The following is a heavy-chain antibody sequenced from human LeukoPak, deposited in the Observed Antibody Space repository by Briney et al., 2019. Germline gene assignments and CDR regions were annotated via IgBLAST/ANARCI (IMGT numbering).Heavy chain of an antibody. CDR3: AKIQVGEGLATVTLDY. D-gene: IGHD4-11*01. CDR2: ISWNSGSI. J-gene: IGHJ4*02. V-gene: IGHV3-9*01. Sequence: GRSLRLSCAASGFTFDDYAMHWVRQAPGKGLEWVSGISWNSGSIGYADSVKGRFTISRDNAKNSLYLQMSSLRAEDTALYYCAKIQVGEGLATVTLDYWGQGTLVTVSS. CDR1: GFTFDDYA.